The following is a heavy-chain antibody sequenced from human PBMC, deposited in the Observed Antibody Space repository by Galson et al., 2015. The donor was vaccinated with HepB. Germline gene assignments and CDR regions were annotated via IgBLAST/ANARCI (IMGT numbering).Heavy chain of an antibody. D-gene: IGHD1-26*01. CDR2: ISGGGGSS. V-gene: IGHV3-23*01. J-gene: IGHJ5*02. Sequence: SLRLSCAASGFTFSSYAMSWVRQAPGKGLEWVAAISGGGGSSYYADSVKGRFIISRDNSKNALYLQMNTLRTEDTAVYYCAKDLGYFPLNWLDPWGQGALVTVSS. CDR1: GFTFSSYA. CDR3: AKDLGYFPLNWLDP.